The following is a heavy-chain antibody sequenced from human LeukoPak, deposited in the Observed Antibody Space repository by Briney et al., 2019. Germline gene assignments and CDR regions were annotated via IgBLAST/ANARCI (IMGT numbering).Heavy chain of an antibody. Sequence: ASVKVSCKASGYSFTSYYIHWVRQAPGQGLEWMGIINPSGGSTTYAQKFQGRVAMTRDTSTSRVYMEVSSLRSEDTAVYYCARAYSSSDEFDYWGQGTLVTVSS. CDR3: ARAYSSSDEFDY. J-gene: IGHJ4*02. CDR1: GYSFTSYY. D-gene: IGHD6-13*01. CDR2: INPSGGST. V-gene: IGHV1-46*01.